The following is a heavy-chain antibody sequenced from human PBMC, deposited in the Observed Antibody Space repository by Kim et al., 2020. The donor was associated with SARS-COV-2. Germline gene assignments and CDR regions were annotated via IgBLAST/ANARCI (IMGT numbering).Heavy chain of an antibody. CDR3: ARERGIVVVPAASNEFGMDV. D-gene: IGHD2-2*01. J-gene: IGHJ6*02. V-gene: IGHV3-11*01. Sequence: RFTISRDNAKNSLYLQMNSLRAEDTAVYYCARERGIVVVPAASNEFGMDVWGQGTTVTVSS.